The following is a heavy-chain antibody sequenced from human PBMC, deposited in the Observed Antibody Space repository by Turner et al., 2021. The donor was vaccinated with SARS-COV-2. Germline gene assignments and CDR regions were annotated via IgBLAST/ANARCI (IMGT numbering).Heavy chain of an antibody. Sequence: QLHLQESGPGLVKPSATLSLTFTVSGGSISSSSYYWGWIRQPPVKGLEWIGSMYYSGSTYYNPSLKSRVTISVDTSKNQFSLKLSSVTAADTAVYYCARRSSRLGNWYFDLWGRGTLVTVSS. CDR1: GGSISSSSYY. D-gene: IGHD2-15*01. CDR2: MYYSGST. J-gene: IGHJ2*01. CDR3: ARRSSRLGNWYFDL. V-gene: IGHV4-39*01.